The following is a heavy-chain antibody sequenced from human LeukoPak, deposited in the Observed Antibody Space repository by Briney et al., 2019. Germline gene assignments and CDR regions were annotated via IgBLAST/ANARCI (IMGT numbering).Heavy chain of an antibody. CDR3: ARGVGAPTVFDP. J-gene: IGHJ5*02. Sequence: ASVKVSCKASGYTFTSYDINWARQATGQGLEWMGWMNPNSGNTGYAQKFQGRVTMTRNTSISTAYMELSSLRSEDTAVYYCARGVGAPTVFDPWGQGTLVTVSS. D-gene: IGHD1-26*01. CDR1: GYTFTSYD. V-gene: IGHV1-8*01. CDR2: MNPNSGNT.